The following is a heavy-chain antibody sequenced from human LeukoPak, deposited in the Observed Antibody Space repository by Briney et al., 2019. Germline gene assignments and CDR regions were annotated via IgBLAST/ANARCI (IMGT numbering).Heavy chain of an antibody. CDR3: ARAYSIDY. CDR2: INSDGSST. J-gene: IGHJ4*02. CDR1: VGSFSGYY. Sequence: ETLSLTCAVYVGSFSGYYWSWIRQAPGKGLVWVSRINSDGSSTSYADSVKGRFTISRDNAKNTLYLQMNSLRAEDTAVYYCARAYSIDYWGQGTLVTVSS. D-gene: IGHD3-16*01. V-gene: IGHV3-74*01.